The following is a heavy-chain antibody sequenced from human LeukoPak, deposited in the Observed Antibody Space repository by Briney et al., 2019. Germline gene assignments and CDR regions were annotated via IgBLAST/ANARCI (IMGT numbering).Heavy chain of an antibody. CDR2: INRDGSST. V-gene: IGHV3-74*03. J-gene: IGHJ4*02. CDR3: TRDVSQSSSWYGEFDY. Sequence: GGSLRLSCAAYGFSFSNHWMHWDRQVPGKGLVWVSRINRDGSSTTYADSVKGRFTISRDNAKNTLYLQMNSLRDEDTAVYYCTRDVSQSSSWYGEFDYWGQGTQVTVSS. D-gene: IGHD6-13*01. CDR1: GFSFSNHW.